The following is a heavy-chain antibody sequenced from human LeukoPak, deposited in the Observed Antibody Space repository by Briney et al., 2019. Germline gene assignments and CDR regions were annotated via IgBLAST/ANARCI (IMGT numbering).Heavy chain of an antibody. CDR3: AKEKEQQLVPSYFDY. D-gene: IGHD6-13*01. J-gene: IGHJ4*02. CDR2: ISSSGSTI. CDR1: GFTFSSYE. V-gene: IGHV3-48*03. Sequence: GGSLRLSCAASGFTFSSYEMNWVRQAPGKGLEWVSYISSSGSTIYYADSVKGRFTTSRDNAKNSLYLQMNSLRAEDTAVYYCAKEKEQQLVPSYFDYWGQGTLVTVSS.